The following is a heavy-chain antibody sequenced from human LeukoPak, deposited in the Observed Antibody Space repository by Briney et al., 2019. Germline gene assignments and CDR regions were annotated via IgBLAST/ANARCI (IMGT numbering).Heavy chain of an antibody. Sequence: PGGSLRLSCAASGFTFESYTIHWVRQAPGKGLEWVALVSYGGSNKYYIDSVKGRFTISRDNSKNTLYLQMNSLRPEDTAVYYCAREAENYGLTFDIWGQGTMVTVSS. V-gene: IGHV3-30-3*01. J-gene: IGHJ3*02. CDR2: VSYGGSNK. CDR3: AREAENYGLTFDI. CDR1: GFTFESYT. D-gene: IGHD3-10*01.